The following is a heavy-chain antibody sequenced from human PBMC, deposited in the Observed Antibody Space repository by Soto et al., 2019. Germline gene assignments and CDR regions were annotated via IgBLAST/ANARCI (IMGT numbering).Heavy chain of an antibody. J-gene: IGHJ4*02. V-gene: IGHV1-69*06. D-gene: IGHD6-6*01. Sequence: GASVKVSCKASGGTFSSYAINWVRQAPGQGLEWMGGIIPIFGTANYAQKFQGRVTITADKSTSTAYMELSSLRSEDTAVYYCARDKGDGSLGYWGQGTLVTVSS. CDR2: IIPIFGTA. CDR3: ARDKGDGSLGY. CDR1: GGTFSSYA.